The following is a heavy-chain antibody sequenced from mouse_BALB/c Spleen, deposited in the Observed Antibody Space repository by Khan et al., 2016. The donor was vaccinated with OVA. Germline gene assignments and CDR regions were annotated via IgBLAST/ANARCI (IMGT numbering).Heavy chain of an antibody. V-gene: IGHV1-7*01. CDR3: VNHGSSSAWFTY. CDR2: INPSTDYT. Sequence: VQLQESGAELAKPGASVKMSCKASGYTFKNYWMHWVKQRPGQGLEWIGYINPSTDYTEYNQKFKDKATLTADKSSSTAYIQLTSLTSEDSALYYCVNHGSSSAWFTYWGQGTLVTVSA. D-gene: IGHD1-1*01. J-gene: IGHJ3*01. CDR1: GYTFKNYW.